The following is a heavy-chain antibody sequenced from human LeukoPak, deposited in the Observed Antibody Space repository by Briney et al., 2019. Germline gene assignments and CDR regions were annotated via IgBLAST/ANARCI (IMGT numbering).Heavy chain of an antibody. J-gene: IGHJ6*03. Sequence: PGGSLRLSCAASGFTFSSYGMHWVRQAPGKGLEWVAVISYDGSNKYYADSVKGRFTISRDNSKNTLYLQMNSLRAEDTAVYYCASRFLEWLFPQNDMDVWGKGTTVTVSS. CDR3: ASRFLEWLFPQNDMDV. CDR1: GFTFSSYG. CDR2: ISYDGSNK. V-gene: IGHV3-30*03. D-gene: IGHD3-3*01.